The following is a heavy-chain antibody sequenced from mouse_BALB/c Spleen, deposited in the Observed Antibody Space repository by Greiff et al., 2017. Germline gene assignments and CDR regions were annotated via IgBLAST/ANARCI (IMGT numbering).Heavy chain of an antibody. CDR2: INPGSGGT. CDR3: AREDYGNYWFAY. J-gene: IGHJ3*01. Sequence: QVQLQQSGAELVRPGTSVKVSCKASGYAFTNYLIEWVKQRPGQGLEWIGVINPGSGGTNYNEKFKGKATLTADKSSSTAYMPLSSLTSDDSAVYFCAREDYGNYWFAYWGQGTLVTVSA. D-gene: IGHD2-1*01. V-gene: IGHV1-54*01. CDR1: GYAFTNYL.